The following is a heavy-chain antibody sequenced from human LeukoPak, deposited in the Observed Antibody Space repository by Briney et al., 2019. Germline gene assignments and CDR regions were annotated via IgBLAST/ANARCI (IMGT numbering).Heavy chain of an antibody. CDR3: AKPGYCSRTGCHYYYYYYMDV. J-gene: IGHJ6*03. CDR2: MIGGGGSA. Sequence: PGGSLRLSCAASGFTFSSYAMSWVRQAPGKGLEWVSSMIGGGGSAYYTDSVKGRFTFASAYTKSTIYLQMNSLRAEDTAAYYSAKPGYCSRTGCHYYYYYYMDVWGKGTTVTVSS. V-gene: IGHV3-23*01. D-gene: IGHD2-2*03. CDR1: GFTFSSYA.